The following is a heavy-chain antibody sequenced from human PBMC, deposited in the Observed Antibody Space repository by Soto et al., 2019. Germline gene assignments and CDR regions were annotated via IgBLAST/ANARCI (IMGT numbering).Heavy chain of an antibody. CDR3: ARVSGYSYGSIHFDY. J-gene: IGHJ4*02. D-gene: IGHD5-18*01. CDR2: IIPIFGTA. V-gene: IGHV1-69*13. Sequence: SVKVSCKASGGTFSSYAISWVRQAPGQGLEWMGGIIPIFGTANYAQKFQGRVTITADESTSTAYMELSSLRSEDTAVYYCARVSGYSYGSIHFDYWGRGALVTVSS. CDR1: GGTFSSYA.